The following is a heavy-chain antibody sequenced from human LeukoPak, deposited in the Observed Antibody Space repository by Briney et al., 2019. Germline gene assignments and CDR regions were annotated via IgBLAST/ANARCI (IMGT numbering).Heavy chain of an antibody. V-gene: IGHV1-18*01. Sequence: ASVKVSCKASGGTFSSYAISWVRQAPGQGLEWMGWISAYNGNTNYAQKLQGRVTMTTDTSTSTAYMELRSLRSDDTAVYYCARAAERLLWFGELLFHYWGQGTLVTVSS. CDR3: ARAAERLLWFGELLFHY. D-gene: IGHD3-10*01. CDR1: GGTFSSYA. CDR2: ISAYNGNT. J-gene: IGHJ4*02.